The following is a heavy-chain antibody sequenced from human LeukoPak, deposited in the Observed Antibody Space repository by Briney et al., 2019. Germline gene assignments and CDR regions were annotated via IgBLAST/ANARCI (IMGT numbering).Heavy chain of an antibody. J-gene: IGHJ4*02. CDR3: VRELYRRGGSCALHFDY. CDR1: GGTFSSYA. Sequence: SVKVSCKASGGTFSSYAISWVRQAPGQGLEWMGGIIPIFDTSNYAQKFQGRVTITADKSTSTAYMELSSLRSDDTAVYYCVRELYRRGGSCALHFDYWGQGTLVTVSS. D-gene: IGHD2-15*01. V-gene: IGHV1-69*06. CDR2: IIPIFDTS.